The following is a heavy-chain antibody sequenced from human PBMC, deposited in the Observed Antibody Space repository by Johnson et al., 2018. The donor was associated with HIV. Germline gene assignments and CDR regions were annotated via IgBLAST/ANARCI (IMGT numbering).Heavy chain of an antibody. CDR1: GFSFSDHY. CDR3: TRDRYRIAPRAFDI. V-gene: IGHV3-72*01. Sequence: VQLVESGGGLVQPGGSLRLSCAASGFSFSDHYMDWVRQAPGKGLEWVGRSRNKANNYITQYAASVKGRFTISRDDSQKSLYLQMNSLKTEDTAVYYCTRDRYRIAPRAFDIWGQGTKVTVSS. CDR2: SRNKANNYIT. D-gene: IGHD6-13*01. J-gene: IGHJ3*02.